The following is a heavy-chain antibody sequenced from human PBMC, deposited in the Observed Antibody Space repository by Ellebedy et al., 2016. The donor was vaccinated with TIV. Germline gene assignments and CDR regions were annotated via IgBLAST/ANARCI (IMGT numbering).Heavy chain of an antibody. Sequence: GESLKISXAASGFTFSSYAMSWVRQAPGKGLEWVAHINPDGSEKDYLDSVKGRFSISRDNAKNSLYLQMNSLRVEDTAVYYCGRGHYGLDVWGQGTTVTVSS. CDR3: GRGHYGLDV. J-gene: IGHJ6*02. V-gene: IGHV3-7*01. CDR2: INPDGSEK. CDR1: GFTFSSYA.